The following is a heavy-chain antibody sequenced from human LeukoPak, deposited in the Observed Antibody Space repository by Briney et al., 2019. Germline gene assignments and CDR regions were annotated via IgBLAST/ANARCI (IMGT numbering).Heavy chain of an antibody. D-gene: IGHD6-6*01. V-gene: IGHV1-2*02. Sequence: GASVKVSCKASGYTFTGYYMHWVRQAPGQGLEWMGWINPNSGGTNYAQKFQGRVTMTRDTSISTAYMELSRLRSDGRAVYYCARDVGSSSSEWFDPWGQGTLVTVSS. J-gene: IGHJ5*02. CDR2: INPNSGGT. CDR1: GYTFTGYY. CDR3: ARDVGSSSSEWFDP.